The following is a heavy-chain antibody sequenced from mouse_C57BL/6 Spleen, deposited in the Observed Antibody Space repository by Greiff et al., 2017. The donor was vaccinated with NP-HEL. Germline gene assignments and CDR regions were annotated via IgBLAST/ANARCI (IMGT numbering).Heavy chain of an antibody. V-gene: IGHV1-52*01. CDR2: IDPSVSET. CDR1: GYTFTSYW. CDR3: ARGGYGNYPYFDY. J-gene: IGHJ2*01. D-gene: IGHD2-1*01. Sequence: QVQLQQPGAELVRPGSSVKLSCKASGYTFTSYWMHWVKQRPIQGLEWIGNIDPSVSETHYNQKFKDKATLTVAKTSSTAYMQLSSLTYEDSAVYYGARGGYGNYPYFDYWGQGTTLTVSS.